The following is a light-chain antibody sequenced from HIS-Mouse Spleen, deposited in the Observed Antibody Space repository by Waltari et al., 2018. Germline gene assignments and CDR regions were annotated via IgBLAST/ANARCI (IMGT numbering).Light chain of an antibody. CDR3: SSYTSSSTVV. CDR2: DVS. V-gene: IGLV2-14*03. J-gene: IGLJ2*01. Sequence: QSALTQPASVSGYPGQSITISCTGTSSDVGGYHYVSWYQQHPGKAPKLMIYDVSNRPSGVSNRFSGSKSGNTASLTISGLQAEDEADYYCSSYTSSSTVVFGGGTKLTVL. CDR1: SSDVGGYHY.